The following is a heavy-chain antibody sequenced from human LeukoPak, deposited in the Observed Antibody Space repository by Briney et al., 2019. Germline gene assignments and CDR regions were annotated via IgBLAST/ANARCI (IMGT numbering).Heavy chain of an antibody. D-gene: IGHD4-23*01. V-gene: IGHV1-18*01. Sequence: ASVKVSCKASGYTFTSYGISWVRQAPGQGLEWMGWISAYNGNTNYAQKLQGRVTMTTDTSTSTASMELRSLRSDDTAVYYCARERPLRWKQAFDIWGQGTMVTVSS. CDR2: ISAYNGNT. CDR3: ARERPLRWKQAFDI. CDR1: GYTFTSYG. J-gene: IGHJ3*02.